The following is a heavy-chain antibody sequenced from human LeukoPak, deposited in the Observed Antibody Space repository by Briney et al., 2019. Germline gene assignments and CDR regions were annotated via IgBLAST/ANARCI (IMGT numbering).Heavy chain of an antibody. CDR3: ARGNYRERGYSYSGYHYMDV. CDR1: GFTLRSYA. Sequence: GGSLRLSCAVSGFTLRSYAMKWVRQAPGKGLEWVSAITADGSSTHYTISVKGRFIISRDTPKNTLYLQMNNLRAEDTAVYYCARGNYRERGYSYSGYHYMDVWGKGTTVTVSS. CDR2: ITADGSST. V-gene: IGHV3-23*01. D-gene: IGHD5-18*01. J-gene: IGHJ6*03.